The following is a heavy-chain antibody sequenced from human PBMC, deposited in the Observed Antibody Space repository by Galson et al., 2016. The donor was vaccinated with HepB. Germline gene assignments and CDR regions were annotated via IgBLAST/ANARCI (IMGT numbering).Heavy chain of an antibody. Sequence: SVKVSCKASGYTFTDYAMHWVRQAPGQSLEWMGWMHAGNGNTKFSQKFQGRVTITRDASATTAYMELNSLRSEDTAVYYCATVKALSWHAFDIWGQGTMVTVSS. V-gene: IGHV1-3*01. CDR3: ATVKALSWHAFDI. J-gene: IGHJ3*02. CDR2: MHAGNGNT. CDR1: GYTFTDYA. D-gene: IGHD5-12*01.